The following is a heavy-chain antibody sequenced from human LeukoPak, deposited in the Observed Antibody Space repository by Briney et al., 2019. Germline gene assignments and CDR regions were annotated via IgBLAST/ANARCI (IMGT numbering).Heavy chain of an antibody. CDR3: ARFTHDYAGTPFDY. CDR1: GFTFSSYW. J-gene: IGHJ4*02. V-gene: IGHV3-7*01. CDR2: IKQDGSEK. D-gene: IGHD4-17*01. Sequence: PGGSLRLSCAASGFTFSSYWMSWVRQAPGKGLEWVANIKQDGSEKYYVDSVKGRLTISEDNAKNSLYLQMNSLRAEDTAVYYCARFTHDYAGTPFDYWGQGTLVTVSS.